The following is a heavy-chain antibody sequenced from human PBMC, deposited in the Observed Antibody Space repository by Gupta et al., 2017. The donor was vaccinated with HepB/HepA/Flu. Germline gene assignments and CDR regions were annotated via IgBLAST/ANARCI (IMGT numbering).Heavy chain of an antibody. CDR1: GGSFSGYY. V-gene: IGHV4-34*01. J-gene: IGHJ6*02. D-gene: IGHD1-1*01. Sequence: QVQLQQWGAGLLKPSETLSLTCAVYGGSFSGYYWSWIRQPPGKGLEWIGEINHSGSTNYNPSLKSRVTISVDTSKNQFSLKLSSVTAADTAVYYCARVNSTTGTTDYYYYYGMDVWGQGTTVTVSS. CDR2: INHSGST. CDR3: ARVNSTTGTTDYYYYYGMDV.